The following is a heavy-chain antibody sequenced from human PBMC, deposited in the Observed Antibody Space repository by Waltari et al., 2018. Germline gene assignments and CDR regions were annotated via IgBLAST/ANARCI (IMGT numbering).Heavy chain of an antibody. CDR1: GFTFSSYA. V-gene: IGHV3-30-3*01. D-gene: IGHD6-19*01. CDR3: ARAQATYSSGWYAYYYYYGMDV. J-gene: IGHJ6*02. CDR2: ISYDGSNK. Sequence: GFTFSSYAMHWVRQAPGKGLEWVAVISYDGSNKYYADSVKVRFTISRDNSKNTLYLQMNSLRAEDTAVYYCARAQATYSSGWYAYYYYYGMDVWGQGTTVTVSS.